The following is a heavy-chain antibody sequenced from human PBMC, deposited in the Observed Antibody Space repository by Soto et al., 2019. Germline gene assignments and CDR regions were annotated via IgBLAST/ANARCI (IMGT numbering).Heavy chain of an antibody. Sequence: ASVKVSCKASGYTFTNYGISWVRQAPGQGLEWMGWISPYKGNTYYAQNLQGRVTMTTDTSTYTAYMELRRLRSDDTAVYFCARDLDGSGSYYTDYWGQGTLVTVSS. V-gene: IGHV1-18*01. CDR3: ARDLDGSGSYYTDY. J-gene: IGHJ4*02. D-gene: IGHD3-10*01. CDR2: ISPYKGNT. CDR1: GYTFTNYG.